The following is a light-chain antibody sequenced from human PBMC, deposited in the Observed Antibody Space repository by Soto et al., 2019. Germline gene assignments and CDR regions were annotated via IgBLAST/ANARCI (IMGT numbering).Light chain of an antibody. CDR1: SSDVGGYNY. CDR3: SSYTSSSTGV. CDR2: DVS. Sequence: QSALTQPASVSGSPGQSITISCTGTSSDVGGYNYVSWHQQHPGKAPKLMIYDVSNRPSGVSNRFSGSKSGNTASLTISGLQADDEDDYYCSSYTSSSTGVFGGGTKLTVL. V-gene: IGLV2-14*01. J-gene: IGLJ3*02.